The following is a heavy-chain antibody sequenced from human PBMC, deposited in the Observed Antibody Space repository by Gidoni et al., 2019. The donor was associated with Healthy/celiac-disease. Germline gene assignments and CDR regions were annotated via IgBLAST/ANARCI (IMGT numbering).Heavy chain of an antibody. CDR2: ISSSSSYI. V-gene: IGHV3-21*01. CDR3: ARVVIGGYDYIFDY. D-gene: IGHD5-12*01. Sequence: EVQLVESGGGLAKPGGSLRLSWSASGFTFSSYSMNWVRQAPGKGLEWVSSISSSSSYIYYADSVKGRFTISRDNAKNSLYLQMNSLRAEDTAVYYCARVVIGGYDYIFDYWGQGTLVTVSS. CDR1: GFTFSSYS. J-gene: IGHJ4*02.